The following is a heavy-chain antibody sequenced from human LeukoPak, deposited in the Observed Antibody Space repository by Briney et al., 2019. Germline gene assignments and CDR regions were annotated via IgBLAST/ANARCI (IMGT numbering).Heavy chain of an antibody. Sequence: SVKVSCKASGGTFSSYAISWVRQAPGQGLEWMGGIIPIFGTANYAQKFQGRVTITADESTSTAYMELSSLRSEDTAVYYCARDAREGYSYGGTFDYWGQGTLVTISS. CDR1: GGTFSSYA. CDR2: IIPIFGTA. CDR3: ARDAREGYSYGGTFDY. D-gene: IGHD5-18*01. V-gene: IGHV1-69*13. J-gene: IGHJ4*02.